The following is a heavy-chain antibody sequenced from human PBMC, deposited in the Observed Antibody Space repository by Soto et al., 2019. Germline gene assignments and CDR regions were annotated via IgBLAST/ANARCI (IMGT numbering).Heavy chain of an antibody. Sequence: EVQLLESGGGLVQPGGSLRLSCAASGFTFNNYAMSWVRQAPGKGLEWVSAISGSGSATYSADSVRGRFAISRDNSKNTLYLQRNSLRAEDTAVYYCAKFLVGTRGSSVWPWYFDYWGQGTLVTVSS. CDR2: ISGSGSAT. D-gene: IGHD6-25*01. V-gene: IGHV3-23*01. J-gene: IGHJ4*02. CDR1: GFTFNNYA. CDR3: AKFLVGTRGSSVWPWYFDY.